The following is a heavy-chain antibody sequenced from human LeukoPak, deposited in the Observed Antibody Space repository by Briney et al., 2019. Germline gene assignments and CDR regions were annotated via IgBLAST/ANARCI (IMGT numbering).Heavy chain of an antibody. CDR2: IYYSGST. D-gene: IGHD6-13*01. CDR1: GGSISSYY. J-gene: IGHJ4*02. Sequence: PSETLSLTCTVSGGSISSYYWSWIRQPPGKGLEWIGYIYYSGSTNYNPSLKSRVTISVDTSKNQFSLKLSSVTAADTAVYYCARGRRAAAADYWGQGTLVTVSS. CDR3: ARGRRAAAADY. V-gene: IGHV4-59*01.